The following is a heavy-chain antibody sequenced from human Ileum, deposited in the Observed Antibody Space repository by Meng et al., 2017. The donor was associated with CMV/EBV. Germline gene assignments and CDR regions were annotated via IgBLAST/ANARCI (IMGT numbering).Heavy chain of an antibody. D-gene: IGHD3-3*01. CDR1: GYTFTDYY. CDR3: ARDSVRSPGGY. V-gene: IGHV1-2*02. CDR2: INPNSGDK. J-gene: IGHJ4*02. Sequence: ASVKVSCKTSGYTFTDYYMHWVRQPPGQGLEWVGWINPNSGDKNYAQKFQGRVTMTRDTSTSTAYMELSRLRADDTAMYYCARDSVRSPGGYWGQGTLVTVSS.